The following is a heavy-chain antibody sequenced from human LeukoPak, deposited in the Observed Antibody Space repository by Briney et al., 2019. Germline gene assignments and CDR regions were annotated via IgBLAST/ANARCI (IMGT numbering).Heavy chain of an antibody. D-gene: IGHD3-3*02. Sequence: GGSLRLSCAASGFTFSNAWMSWVRQAPGKGLVWVSRSEGDDTTTTYADSVKGRFTVSRDNAKNTVYLQMNSLRVEDTAVYYCAKLDWFDPWGQGTLVTVSP. CDR1: GFTFSNAW. J-gene: IGHJ5*02. CDR2: SEGDDTTT. V-gene: IGHV3-74*03. CDR3: AKLDWFDP.